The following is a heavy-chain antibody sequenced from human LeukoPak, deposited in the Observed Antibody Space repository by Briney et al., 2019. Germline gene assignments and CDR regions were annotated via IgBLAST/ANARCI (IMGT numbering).Heavy chain of an antibody. CDR2: IRYDGSDE. CDR3: AKGLFSSGWYLGY. J-gene: IGHJ4*02. D-gene: IGHD6-19*01. Sequence: GGSLRLSCAVSGVTISTYGMHWVRQAPGKGLEWVAFIRYDGSDEYYADSVKGRFTISRDSSKNTLYLQMNSLRAEDTAVYYCAKGLFSSGWYLGYWGLGPLVTVSS. CDR1: GVTISTYG. V-gene: IGHV3-30*02.